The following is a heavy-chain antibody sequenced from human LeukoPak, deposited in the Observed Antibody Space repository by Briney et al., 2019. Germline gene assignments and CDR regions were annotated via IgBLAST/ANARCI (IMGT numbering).Heavy chain of an antibody. Sequence: GGSLRLSCAASGFTVSSNYMSWVRQAPGKGLEWVSSISTSSSYIYYADSVKGRFTISRDNARNSLYLQMNSLRAEDTAVYYCARGGVGVTLISWSDYWGQGTLVTVSS. D-gene: IGHD1-26*01. CDR3: ARGGVGVTLISWSDY. CDR2: ISTSSSYI. CDR1: GFTVSSNY. J-gene: IGHJ4*02. V-gene: IGHV3-21*01.